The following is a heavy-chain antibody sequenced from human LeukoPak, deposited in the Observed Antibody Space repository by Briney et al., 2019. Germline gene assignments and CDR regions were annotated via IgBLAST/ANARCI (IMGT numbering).Heavy chain of an antibody. Sequence: PGGSLRLSCAASGFTLSGYSRNWVRQAPGKGLEGVSSISSSSSYIYYANSVKGRFTISRDNAKKSMYLQMNSLRAEDTAVYYCAKDNDYGGSYWYSNVWGGGPPVTVSS. CDR3: AKDNDYGGSYWYSNV. V-gene: IGHV3-21*01. J-gene: IGHJ2*01. D-gene: IGHD4-23*01. CDR1: GFTLSGYS. CDR2: ISSSSSYI.